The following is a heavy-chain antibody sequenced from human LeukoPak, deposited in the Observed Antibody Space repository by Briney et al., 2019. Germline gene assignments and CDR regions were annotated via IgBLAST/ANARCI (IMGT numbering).Heavy chain of an antibody. D-gene: IGHD3-3*01. V-gene: IGHV3-23*01. Sequence: GGSLRLSCAASGFTFSSYAMSWVRQAPGKGLEWVSAISVSGGSTYYADSVKGRFTISRDTSKNTLYLQMNTLRVEDTAVYYCAKDTTSLDDFWSGYSGSSIFDYWGQGTLVTVSS. CDR3: AKDTTSLDDFWSGYSGSSIFDY. J-gene: IGHJ4*02. CDR2: ISVSGGST. CDR1: GFTFSSYA.